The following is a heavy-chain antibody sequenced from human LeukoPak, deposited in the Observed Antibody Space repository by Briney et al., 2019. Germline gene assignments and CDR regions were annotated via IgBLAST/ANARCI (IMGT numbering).Heavy chain of an antibody. V-gene: IGHV1-8*03. D-gene: IGHD6-13*01. CDR3: ARGFYIAAAGITNWFDP. J-gene: IGHJ5*02. CDR2: MNPNSGNT. CDR1: GYTFTGYY. Sequence: ASVKVSCKASGYTFTGYYMHWVRQATGQGLEWMGWMNPNSGNTGYAQKFQGRVTITRNTSISTAYMELSSLRSEDTAVYYCARGFYIAAAGITNWFDPWGQGTLVTVSS.